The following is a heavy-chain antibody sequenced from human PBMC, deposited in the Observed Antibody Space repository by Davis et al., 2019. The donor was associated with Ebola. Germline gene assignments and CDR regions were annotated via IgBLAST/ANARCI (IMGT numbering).Heavy chain of an antibody. Sequence: PGGSLRLSCTASGFTFSSYAMHWVRQAPGKGLEYVSAISSNGGSTYYANSVKGRFTISRDNSKNTLYLQMGSLRAEDMAVYYCARGQDSSGYYGYFDYWGQGTLVTVSS. CDR1: GFTFSSYA. V-gene: IGHV3-64*01. D-gene: IGHD3-22*01. J-gene: IGHJ4*02. CDR3: ARGQDSSGYYGYFDY. CDR2: ISSNGGST.